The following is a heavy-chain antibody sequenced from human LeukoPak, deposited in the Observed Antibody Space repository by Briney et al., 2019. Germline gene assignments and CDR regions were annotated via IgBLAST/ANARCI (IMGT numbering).Heavy chain of an antibody. V-gene: IGHV3-23*01. CDR3: AKDPEQLIGYCSGGTCSLRY. CDR2: ISGSGTST. J-gene: IGHJ4*02. D-gene: IGHD2-15*01. Sequence: GGSLRLSCAASGFTFSTFAMSWVRQAPGKGLEWVSTISGSGTSTYFADSVKGRFTISRDDSKNTLYLQMNSLRAEDTAVYYCAKDPEQLIGYCSGGTCSLRYWGQGTLVTVSS. CDR1: GFTFSTFA.